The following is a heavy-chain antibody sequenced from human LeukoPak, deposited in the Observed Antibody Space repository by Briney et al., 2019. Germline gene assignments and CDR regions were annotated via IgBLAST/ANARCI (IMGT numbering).Heavy chain of an antibody. D-gene: IGHD2-2*01. CDR2: INPNSGGT. V-gene: IGHV1-2*02. CDR1: GYTFTGYY. CDR3: ARELEVGRPETQFDP. Sequence: ASVKVSCKASGYTFTGYYMHWVRQAPGQGLEWMGWINPNSGGTNYAQKFQGRVTMTRDTSISTAYMELSRLRSDDTAVYYCARELEVGRPETQFDPWGQGTLVTVSS. J-gene: IGHJ5*02.